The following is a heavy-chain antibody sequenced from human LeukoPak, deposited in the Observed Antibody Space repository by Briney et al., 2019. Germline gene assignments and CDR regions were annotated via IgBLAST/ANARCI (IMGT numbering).Heavy chain of an antibody. CDR1: GFTFSSYA. CDR3: ARDYVISAFDI. D-gene: IGHD2-21*01. V-gene: IGHV3-30*04. J-gene: IGHJ3*02. Sequence: QPGGSLRLSCAASGFTFSSYAMHWVRQAPGKGLEWVAVISYDGSNKYYADSVKGRFTISRDNSKNTLYLQMNSLRAEDTAVYYCARDYVISAFDIWGQGTMVTVSS. CDR2: ISYDGSNK.